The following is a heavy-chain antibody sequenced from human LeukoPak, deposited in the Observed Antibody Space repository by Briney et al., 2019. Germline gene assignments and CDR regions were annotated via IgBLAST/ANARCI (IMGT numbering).Heavy chain of an antibody. V-gene: IGHV3-43*02. CDR3: AKDKIAVAANWFDP. D-gene: IGHD6-19*01. CDR2: ISVDGGSA. Sequence: GGSLRLSCAASGFTFDDYAMHWVRQAPGKGLEWASLISVDGGSAYYADSVKDRFTISRDNSKNSLYLQMNSLRTEDTALYYCAKDKIAVAANWFDPWGQGTLVTVSS. J-gene: IGHJ5*02. CDR1: GFTFDDYA.